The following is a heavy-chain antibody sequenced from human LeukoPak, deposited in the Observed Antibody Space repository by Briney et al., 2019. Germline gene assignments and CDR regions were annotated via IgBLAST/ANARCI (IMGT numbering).Heavy chain of an antibody. CDR2: IRNKAGNYAT. V-gene: IGHV3-73*01. CDR1: GFTFSGSA. CDR3: TGGTTITTLDY. Sequence: GGSLTLSCAASGFTFSGSAMHWVRQASGKGLEWVGRIRNKAGNYATEYTASVKGRFTISRDDSKNPAYLQMNSLKTEDTAVYYCTGGTTITTLDYWGQGGLVTVSS. J-gene: IGHJ4*02. D-gene: IGHD4-11*01.